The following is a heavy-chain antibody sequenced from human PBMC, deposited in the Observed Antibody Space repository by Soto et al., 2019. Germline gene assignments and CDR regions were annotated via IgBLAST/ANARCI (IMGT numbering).Heavy chain of an antibody. CDR2: IIPIFGTA. D-gene: IGHD3-10*01. CDR3: ARHGSGSYYHYYYYCMDV. V-gene: IGHV1-69*13. J-gene: IGHJ6*02. Sequence: ASVKVSCKASGPNFSSYAISWVRQAPGQGLEWMGGIIPIFGTANYAQKFQGRVTITADESTSTAYMELSRLRSEDTAVYYCARHGSGSYYHYYYYCMDVWGQGTTVTVSS. CDR1: GPNFSSYA.